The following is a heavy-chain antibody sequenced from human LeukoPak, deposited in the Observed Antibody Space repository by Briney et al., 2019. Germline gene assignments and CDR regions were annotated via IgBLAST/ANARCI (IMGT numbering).Heavy chain of an antibody. CDR1: GYTFTSYD. J-gene: IGHJ4*02. Sequence: ASVKVSCKASGYTFTSYDINWVRQATGQGLEWMGWMNPNSGNTGYAQKFQGRVTMTRNTSISTAYMELSNLRSEDTAVYYCAKTRILTEEFDYWGQGTLVTVSS. CDR3: AKTRILTEEFDY. D-gene: IGHD3-9*01. V-gene: IGHV1-8*01. CDR2: MNPNSGNT.